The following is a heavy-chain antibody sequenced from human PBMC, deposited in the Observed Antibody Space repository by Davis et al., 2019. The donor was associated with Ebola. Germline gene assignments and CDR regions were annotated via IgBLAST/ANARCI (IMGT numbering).Heavy chain of an antibody. CDR1: GASINRDY. D-gene: IGHD3-16*01. J-gene: IGHJ6*04. Sequence: SETLSPTCTLSGASINRDYWNWLRQPPGKGLEWIGYVYYSGNTNYNPSLKSRVTISVDTSKSQFSLKLSSVTAADTAVYYCARGDDYPFYMDVWGKGTTVTVSS. CDR2: VYYSGNT. V-gene: IGHV4-59*01. CDR3: ARGDDYPFYMDV.